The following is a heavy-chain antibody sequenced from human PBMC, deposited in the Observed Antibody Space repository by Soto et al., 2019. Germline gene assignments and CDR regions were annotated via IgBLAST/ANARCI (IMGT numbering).Heavy chain of an antibody. Sequence: ESLKFSCKGSGKSFTNYWLAWVRQMPGKGLEWMGIIYPGDSDTRYSPSFQGQVTISADKSIRTAYLQWRRLKVSDTAMYYCARGGYGGSNGYDGYFLYWGQGALVTVSS. CDR3: ARGGYGGSNGYDGYFLY. V-gene: IGHV5-51*01. CDR1: GKSFTNYW. J-gene: IGHJ1*01. D-gene: IGHD6-13*01. CDR2: IYPGDSDT.